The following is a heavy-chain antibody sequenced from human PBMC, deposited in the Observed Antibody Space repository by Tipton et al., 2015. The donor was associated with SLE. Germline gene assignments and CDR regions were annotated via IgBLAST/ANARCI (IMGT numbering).Heavy chain of an antibody. D-gene: IGHD3-10*01. J-gene: IGHJ6*03. CDR3: AKDRGSGKDYMDV. CDR1: GFTFSSYW. V-gene: IGHV3-7*03. CDR2: IKQDGSET. Sequence: SLRLSCAASGFTFSSYWMTWVRQAPGKGLEWVANIKQDGSETYSVDSVNSVKGRFTISRDNSKNSLYLQMSSLRTEDTAIYFCAKDRGSGKDYMDVWGKGTTVSVSS.